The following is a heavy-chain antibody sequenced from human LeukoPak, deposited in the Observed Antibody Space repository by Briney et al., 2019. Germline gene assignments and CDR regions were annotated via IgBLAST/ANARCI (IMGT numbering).Heavy chain of an antibody. Sequence: SETLSLTCTVSGGSNSSYYWSWIRQPAGKGLEWIGRIYTGGSTNYNPSLKSRVTMSVDTSKNQFSLKLSSVTAADTAVYYCARDLVVSPVYCSGRSCYDWFDPWGQGTLVTVSS. D-gene: IGHD2-15*01. CDR3: ARDLVVSPVYCSGRSCYDWFDP. CDR1: GGSNSSYY. J-gene: IGHJ5*02. V-gene: IGHV4-4*07. CDR2: IYTGGST.